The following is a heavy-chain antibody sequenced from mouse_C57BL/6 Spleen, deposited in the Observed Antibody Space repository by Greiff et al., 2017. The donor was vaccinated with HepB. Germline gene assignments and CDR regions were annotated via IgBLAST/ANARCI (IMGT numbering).Heavy chain of an antibody. CDR3: ATLYDYDDGGFDY. D-gene: IGHD2-4*01. J-gene: IGHJ2*01. CDR2: ISSGSSTI. V-gene: IGHV5-17*01. CDR1: GFTFSDYG. Sequence: EVKLVESGGGLVKPGGSLKLSCAASGFTFSDYGMHWVRQAPEKGLEWVAYISSGSSTIYYADTVKGRFTISRDNAKNTLFLQMTSLRSEDTAMYYCATLYDYDDGGFDYWGQGTTLTVSS.